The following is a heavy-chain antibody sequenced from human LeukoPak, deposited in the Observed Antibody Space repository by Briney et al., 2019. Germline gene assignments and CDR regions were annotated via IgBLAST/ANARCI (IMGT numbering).Heavy chain of an antibody. CDR1: GFTFSSYS. CDR3: ARDRSGRGSSLYVYKSQSTYDMDV. CDR2: LSSSSSYI. J-gene: IGHJ6*02. Sequence: PGGSLRLSCAASGFTFSSYSMNWVRQAPGKGLEWVSSLSSSSSYIYYADPVKGRFTISRDNAKNSLYLQMNSLRAEDTAVYYCARDRSGRGSSLYVYKSQSTYDMDVWGQGTTVTVSS. V-gene: IGHV3-21*01. D-gene: IGHD6-13*01.